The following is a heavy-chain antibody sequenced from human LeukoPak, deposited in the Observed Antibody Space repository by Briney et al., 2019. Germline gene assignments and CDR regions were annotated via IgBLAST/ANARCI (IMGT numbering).Heavy chain of an antibody. Sequence: PGGSLRLSCAASGFTFSSYGMHWVRQAPGKGLEWVAFIRYDVSNKYYADSVKGRFTISRDNSKNTLYLQMNSLRAEDTAVYYCAKDSNYGSGSYYNVRYYYYGMDVWGQGTTVTVSS. CDR1: GFTFSSYG. D-gene: IGHD3-10*01. J-gene: IGHJ6*02. V-gene: IGHV3-30*02. CDR3: AKDSNYGSGSYYNVRYYYYGMDV. CDR2: IRYDVSNK.